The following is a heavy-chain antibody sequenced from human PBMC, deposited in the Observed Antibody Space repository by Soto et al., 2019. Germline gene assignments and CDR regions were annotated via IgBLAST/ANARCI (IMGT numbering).Heavy chain of an antibody. D-gene: IGHD6-13*01. J-gene: IGHJ4*02. CDR2: IYWDDDK. Sequence: QITLRESGPTLVKPTQTLTLTCTVSGFSVSTDGVGVGWIRQPPGKALEWLGLIYWDDDKRYSPSLKSRVIITNATSNNQVVLTMTNIPPVDTGTYYSAHTSPRAAGPFDYWGQGTLLTVSS. V-gene: IGHV2-5*02. CDR1: GFSVSTDGVG. CDR3: AHTSPRAAGPFDY.